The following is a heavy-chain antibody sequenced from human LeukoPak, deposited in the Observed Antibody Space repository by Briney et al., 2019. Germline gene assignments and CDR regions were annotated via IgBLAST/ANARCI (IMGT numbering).Heavy chain of an antibody. Sequence: SETLSLTCTVSGGSISSSSYYWGWIRQPPGKGLEWIGSIYYSGSTYYNPSLKSRVTISVNTSKNQFSLKLSSVTAADTAVYYCARDWLALLWFGDDHTPSGMDVWGQGITVTVSS. V-gene: IGHV4-39*07. CDR2: IYYSGST. D-gene: IGHD3-10*01. J-gene: IGHJ6*02. CDR3: ARDWLALLWFGDDHTPSGMDV. CDR1: GGSISSSSYY.